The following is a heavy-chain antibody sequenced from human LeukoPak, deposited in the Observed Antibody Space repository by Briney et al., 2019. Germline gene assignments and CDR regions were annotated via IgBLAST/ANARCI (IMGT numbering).Heavy chain of an antibody. CDR3: ARYGMATIQFFDY. J-gene: IGHJ4*02. CDR1: GGSISAYY. D-gene: IGHD5-24*01. CDR2: ISYSGST. V-gene: IGHV4-59*01. Sequence: SETLSLTCTVSGGSISAYYWSWIRQPPGKGLEWIGYISYSGSTKYNPSLKSRVTISVDTSKNQFSLKLSSVTAADTAVYYCARYGMATIQFFDYWGQGTQFTVSS.